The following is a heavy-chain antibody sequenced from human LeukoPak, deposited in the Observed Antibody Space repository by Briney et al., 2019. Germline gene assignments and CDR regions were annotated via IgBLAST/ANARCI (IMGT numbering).Heavy chain of an antibody. V-gene: IGHV3-48*03. D-gene: IGHD1-14*01. CDR3: ARVGPWVNPDYYYYYMDV. CDR2: ISSSGSTI. Sequence: GGSLRLSCAASGFTFSSYEMNWVRQAPGKGLEWVAYISSSGSTIYYADSVKGRFTISRDNAKNSLYLQMNSLRAEDTAVYYCARVGPWVNPDYYYYYMDVWGKGTTVTVSS. J-gene: IGHJ6*03. CDR1: GFTFSSYE.